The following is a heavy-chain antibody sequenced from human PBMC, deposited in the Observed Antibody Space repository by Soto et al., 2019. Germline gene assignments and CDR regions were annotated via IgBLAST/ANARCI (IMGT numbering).Heavy chain of an antibody. J-gene: IGHJ4*02. CDR1: GFTFSDYY. CDR2: ISSSSRYT. CDR3: ARDGDYGKNDY. V-gene: IGHV3-11*06. D-gene: IGHD4-17*01. Sequence: QVQLVESGGGLVKPGVSLRLSCAASGFTFSDYYMTWIRQAPWKGLEWVSYISSSSRYTNYADSVKGRFTISRDYAKNSLYLQINSLRAEDTAVYYCARDGDYGKNDYWGQGILVNVPS.